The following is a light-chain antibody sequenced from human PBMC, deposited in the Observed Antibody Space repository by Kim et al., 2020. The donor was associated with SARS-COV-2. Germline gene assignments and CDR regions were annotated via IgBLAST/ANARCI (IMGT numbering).Light chain of an antibody. CDR1: QSVSSSN. J-gene: IGKJ1*01. CDR2: GAS. Sequence: EIVLTQSPGTLSLSPGEKATVSCRASQSVSSSNLAWYQQKPGQAPRLLFYGASSRATGIPDRFSGSGSGTDFTLTLSRLEPEDFAVYYCQQYGSSPWAFGQGTKVDIK. V-gene: IGKV3-20*01. CDR3: QQYGSSPWA.